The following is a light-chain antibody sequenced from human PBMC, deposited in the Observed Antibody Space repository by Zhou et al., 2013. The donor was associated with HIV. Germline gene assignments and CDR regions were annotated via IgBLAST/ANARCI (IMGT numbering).Light chain of an antibody. CDR2: EVS. CDR3: MQSIQVLYT. CDR1: QSLVHRDGSTY. V-gene: IGKV2D-29*01. Sequence: DIMMTQSPLSLSVTPGQSASIFCKSSQSLVHRDGSTYLYWYFQKTGQAPQLLMYEVSKRFSGVPDRFSGSGSGTDFTLKISRVEAEDVGVYYCMQSIQVLYTFGPGDRSWRSN. J-gene: IGKJ2*01.